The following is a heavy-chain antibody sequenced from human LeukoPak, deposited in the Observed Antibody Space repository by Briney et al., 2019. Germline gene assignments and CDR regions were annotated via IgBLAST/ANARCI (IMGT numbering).Heavy chain of an antibody. J-gene: IGHJ4*02. Sequence: GGSLRLSCAASGFTFCSYSMNWVRQAPGKGLEWVSSISSSSSYIYYADSVKGRFTISRDNAKNSLYLQMNSLRAEDTAVYYCARDGGGYSSSWYDYWGQGTLVTVSS. V-gene: IGHV3-21*01. CDR3: ARDGGGYSSSWYDY. CDR1: GFTFCSYS. D-gene: IGHD6-13*01. CDR2: ISSSSSYI.